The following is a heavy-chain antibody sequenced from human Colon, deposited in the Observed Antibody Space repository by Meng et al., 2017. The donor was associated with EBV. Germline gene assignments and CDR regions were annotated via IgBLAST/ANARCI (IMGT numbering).Heavy chain of an antibody. V-gene: IGHV4-39*01. CDR1: GGSISSNGYY. D-gene: IGHD3-10*01. CDR3: ARRRGGSGRDC. CDR2: IYHSGST. Sequence: QRQLQESGPGLVKPSETLSLTCTVSGGSISSNGYYWDWVRQPPGKGLEWIGAIYHSGSTSYNPSLQSRVTIFVDTSKNQFSLMLTSVTATDTAVYYCARRRGGSGRDCWGQGTLVTVSS. J-gene: IGHJ4*02.